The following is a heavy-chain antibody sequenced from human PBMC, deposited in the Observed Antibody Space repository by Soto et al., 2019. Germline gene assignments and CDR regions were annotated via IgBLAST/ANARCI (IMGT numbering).Heavy chain of an antibody. CDR1: GFTFSSYG. CDR3: AKDQFVVVVATELYYYYGMDV. D-gene: IGHD2-15*01. V-gene: IGHV3-30*18. J-gene: IGHJ6*02. CDR2: ISYDGSNK. Sequence: QVQLVESGGGVVQPGRSLRLSCAASGFTFSSYGMHWVRQAPGKGLEWVAVISYDGSNKYYADSVKGRFTISRDNSKNTLYLQMNSLRAEDTAVYYCAKDQFVVVVATELYYYYGMDVWGQGTTVTVSS.